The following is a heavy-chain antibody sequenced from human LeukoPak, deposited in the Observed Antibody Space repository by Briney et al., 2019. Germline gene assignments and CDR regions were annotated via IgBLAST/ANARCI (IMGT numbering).Heavy chain of an antibody. CDR1: GFTLSRYS. D-gene: IGHD1-26*01. J-gene: IGHJ5*02. CDR3: AKEVRGLRSWFDP. CDR2: ISPSSAYI. Sequence: GGSLRLSCAASGFTLSRYSMNWVRQAPGKGLEWVSSISPSSAYIYYADSVKGRFAISRDNAENSVYLQMNSLRPEDTAVYYCAKEVRGLRSWFDPWGQGTLVTVSS. V-gene: IGHV3-21*04.